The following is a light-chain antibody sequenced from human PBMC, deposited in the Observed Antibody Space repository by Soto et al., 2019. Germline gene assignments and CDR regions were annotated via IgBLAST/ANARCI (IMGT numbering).Light chain of an antibody. Sequence: IVMTQSPATLSVSTGERATLSCRASQSVSSNLAWYQQKPGQAPRLLIYGASTRATGIPARFSGSGSGTEFTLTISSLQSEDSAVYYCQQYDSRPVFGGGTKVDIK. CDR2: GAS. CDR1: QSVSSN. J-gene: IGKJ4*01. V-gene: IGKV3-15*01. CDR3: QQYDSRPV.